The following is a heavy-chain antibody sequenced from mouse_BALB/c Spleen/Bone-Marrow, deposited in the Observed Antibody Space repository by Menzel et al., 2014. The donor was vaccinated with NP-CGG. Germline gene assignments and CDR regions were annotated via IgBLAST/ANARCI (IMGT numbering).Heavy chain of an antibody. CDR3: TRDYYGP. CDR1: GDSIXSGY. V-gene: IGHV3-8*02. Sequence: DVKLQESGPSLVKPSQTLSLTCSVTGDSIXSGYWNWIRKFPGNKLEYMGYITYSGNTYYNPSLISRISITRDTSKNQYYLQLNSVTTEDTATYYCTRDYYGPWGQGTTLTVSS. J-gene: IGHJ2*01. CDR2: ITYSGNT. D-gene: IGHD1-2*01.